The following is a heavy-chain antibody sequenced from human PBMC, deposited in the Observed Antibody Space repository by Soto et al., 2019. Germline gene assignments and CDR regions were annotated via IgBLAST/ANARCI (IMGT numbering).Heavy chain of an antibody. V-gene: IGHV3-23*01. CDR1: GFTFSSYA. CDR3: APNGARSRPLH. D-gene: IGHD6-6*01. J-gene: IGHJ4*02. Sequence: EVQLLESGGGLVQPGGSLRLSCAASGFTFSSYAMSWVRQAPGKGLEWVSAISGSGGSTYYADSVKGRFAISRDNSKNTLYLQMNSLRAEDTDVYYCAPNGARSRPLHWGQGTLVTVSS. CDR2: ISGSGGST.